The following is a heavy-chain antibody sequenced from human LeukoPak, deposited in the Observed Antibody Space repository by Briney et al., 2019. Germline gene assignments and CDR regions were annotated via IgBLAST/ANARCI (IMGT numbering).Heavy chain of an antibody. CDR3: ARWGNYHWFDP. CDR1: GGTFSSYA. Sequence: SVKVSCKASGGTFSSYAISWVRQAPGQGLAWMGGIIPIFGAANYAQKFQGRVTITTDESTSTAYMELSSLGSEDTAVYYCARWGNYHWFDPWGQGTLVTVSS. J-gene: IGHJ5*02. CDR2: IIPIFGAA. D-gene: IGHD1-7*01. V-gene: IGHV1-69*05.